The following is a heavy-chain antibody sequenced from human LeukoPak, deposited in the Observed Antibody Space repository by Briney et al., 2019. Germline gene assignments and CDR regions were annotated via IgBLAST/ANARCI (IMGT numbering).Heavy chain of an antibody. V-gene: IGHV1-46*01. CDR2: INPSGGST. CDR3: ARDGYSYGQKLLYFDL. CDR1: GYTFTSYY. J-gene: IGHJ2*01. Sequence: ASVKVSCKASGYTFTSYYMHWVRQAPGQGLEWMGIINPSGGSTSYAQKFQGRVTMTRDMSTSTVYMELSSLRSEDTAVYYCARDGYSYGQKLLYFDLWGRGTLVTVSS. D-gene: IGHD5-18*01.